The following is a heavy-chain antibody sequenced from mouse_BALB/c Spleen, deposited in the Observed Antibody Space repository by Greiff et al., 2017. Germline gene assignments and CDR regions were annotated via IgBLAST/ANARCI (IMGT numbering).Heavy chain of an antibody. J-gene: IGHJ4*01. D-gene: IGHD1-1*01. V-gene: IGHV1-7*01. CDR3: AREEGYYYGRGRNYAMDY. CDR1: GYTFTSYW. CDR2: INPSTGYT. Sequence: QVQLQQSGAELAKPGASVKMSCKASGYTFTSYWMHWVKQRPGQGLEWIGYINPSTGYTEYNQKFKDKATLTADKSSSTAYMQLSSLTSEDSAVYYGAREEGYYYGRGRNYAMDYWGQGTSVTVSS.